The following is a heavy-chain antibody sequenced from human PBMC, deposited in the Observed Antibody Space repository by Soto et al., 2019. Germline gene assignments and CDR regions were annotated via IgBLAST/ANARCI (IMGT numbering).Heavy chain of an antibody. CDR1: GFIWWNFW. CDR3: ARYSYLDP. J-gene: IGHJ5*02. Sequence: PGVNLGLSRADSGFIWWNFWMSWVRQAPGMGLQWVASIKEDGSETYYVDPVKGRLTISRENAKNSLYLQMNSPRAEDTSVYYCARYSYLDPRGQGILV. CDR2: IKEDGSET. V-gene: IGHV3-7*03. D-gene: IGHD5-18*01.